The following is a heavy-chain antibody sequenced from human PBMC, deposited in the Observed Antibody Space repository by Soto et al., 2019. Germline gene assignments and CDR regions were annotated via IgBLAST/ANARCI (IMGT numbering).Heavy chain of an antibody. Sequence: GTLSLTCLVSGFPISSPYSWGWIRQPPGKGLEWIGSISHTGPTSYSPSLTSRVSISVDTSKNQVSLKLTSVTAADTAVYFCARVTMVIRDSDHFGVDVWGHGTTVTVPS. D-gene: IGHD4-17*01. J-gene: IGHJ6*02. CDR1: GFPISSPYS. V-gene: IGHV4-38-2*02. CDR3: ARVTMVIRDSDHFGVDV. CDR2: ISHTGPT.